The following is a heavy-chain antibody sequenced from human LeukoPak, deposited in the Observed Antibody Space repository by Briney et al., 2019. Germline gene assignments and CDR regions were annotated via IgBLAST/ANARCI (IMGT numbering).Heavy chain of an antibody. CDR2: ISRGRPTI. Sequence: PGGSLRLSCVASGFTFSSYSMNWVRQAPGKGLEWVSYISRGRPTIHYADSVKGRFTISRDNAKNSLYLQMNSLRDEDTAGYYCVRDPEALDYWGQGTLVTVSS. CDR1: GFTFSSYS. V-gene: IGHV3-48*02. CDR3: VRDPEALDY. J-gene: IGHJ4*02.